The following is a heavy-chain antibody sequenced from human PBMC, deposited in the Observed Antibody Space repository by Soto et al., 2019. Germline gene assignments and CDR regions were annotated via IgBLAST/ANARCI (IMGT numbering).Heavy chain of an antibody. V-gene: IGHV6-1*01. CDR1: GGSVSSNRAS. Sequence: QTLTLTCPISGGSVSSNRASWKWIKQSPSRGLECLGRTYYRSKWYNDYSVSVKSRITINPDTSKNQFSLQLNSVTPEDTAVYYCARDFLYCSSTSCYTVGAFDIWGQWTMVTVSS. D-gene: IGHD2-2*02. J-gene: IGHJ3*02. CDR2: TYYRSKWYN. CDR3: ARDFLYCSSTSCYTVGAFDI.